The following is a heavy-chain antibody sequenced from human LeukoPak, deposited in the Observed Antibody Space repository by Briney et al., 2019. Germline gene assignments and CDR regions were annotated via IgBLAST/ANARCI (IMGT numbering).Heavy chain of an antibody. CDR3: ARMHLYYYYMDV. CDR1: GGTFSNYA. CDR2: IIPIFGTA. Sequence: SVKVSCKASGGTFSNYAVSWVRQAPGQGLEWMGGIIPIFGTANYAQKFQGRVTITTDESTSTAYMELSSLRSEDTAVYYCARMHLYYYYMDVWGKGTTVTVSS. V-gene: IGHV1-69*05. J-gene: IGHJ6*03.